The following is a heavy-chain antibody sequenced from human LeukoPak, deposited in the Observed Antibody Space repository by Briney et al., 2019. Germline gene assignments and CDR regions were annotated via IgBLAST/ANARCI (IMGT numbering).Heavy chain of an antibody. CDR2: INHSGST. Sequence: SETLSLTCAVYGGSFSGYYWSWIRQPPGKGLEWIGEINHSGSTNYNPSLKSRVTIPVDTSKNQFSLKLSSVTAADTAVYYCARSPQLVLDYWGQGTLVTVSS. D-gene: IGHD6-6*01. CDR3: ARSPQLVLDY. J-gene: IGHJ4*02. CDR1: GGSFSGYY. V-gene: IGHV4-34*01.